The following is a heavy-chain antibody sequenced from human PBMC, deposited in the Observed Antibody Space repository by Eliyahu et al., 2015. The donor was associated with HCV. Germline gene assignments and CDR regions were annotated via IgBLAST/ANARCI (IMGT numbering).Heavy chain of an antibody. CDR3: ARVTYSSRYGMDV. CDR1: GGSISSSSYY. CDR2: IYYSGST. Sequence: QESGPGLVKPSETLSLTCTVSGGSISSSSYYWGWIRQPPGKGLEWIGSIYYSGSTYYNPSLKSRVTISVDTSKNQFSLKLSSVTAADTAVYYCARVTYSSRYGMDVWGQGTTVTVSS. V-gene: IGHV4-39*07. D-gene: IGHD6-19*01. J-gene: IGHJ6*02.